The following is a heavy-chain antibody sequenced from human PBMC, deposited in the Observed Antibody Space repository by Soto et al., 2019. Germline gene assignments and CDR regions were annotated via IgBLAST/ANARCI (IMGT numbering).Heavy chain of an antibody. V-gene: IGHV3-48*03. D-gene: IGHD2-2*01. J-gene: IGHJ3*01. CDR2: IHPAGQPI. Sequence: EVQLVESGGGLVQPGGSLRLSCVASGFTFSSSEMYWVRQAPGKGLDWVSYIHPAGQPIFYADSVKGRFTISRDNAKNSVYLQMTSLRAEDTDVYYCARRGSSWGQGKMVTVSS. CDR3: ARRGSS. CDR1: GFTFSSSE.